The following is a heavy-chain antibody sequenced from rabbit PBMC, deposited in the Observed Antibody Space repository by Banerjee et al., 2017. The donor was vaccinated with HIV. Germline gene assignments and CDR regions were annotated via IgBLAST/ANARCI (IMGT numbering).Heavy chain of an antibody. D-gene: IGHD4-2*01. J-gene: IGHJ4*01. V-gene: IGHV1S40*01. Sequence: QSLEESGGDLVKPGASLTLTCTASGIDFSSYGISWVRQHPGKGLEWIASINGGDGITYCASWAKGRVTISRTSSTTVTLQMPSLTVADTATFVCARGSAYAGAGYALWGPGTL. CDR3: ARGSAYAGAGYAL. CDR2: INGGDGIT. CDR1: GIDFSSYG.